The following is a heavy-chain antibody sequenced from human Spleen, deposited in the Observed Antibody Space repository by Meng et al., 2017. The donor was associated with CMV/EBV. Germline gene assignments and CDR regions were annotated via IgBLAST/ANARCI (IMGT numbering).Heavy chain of an antibody. V-gene: IGHV3-23*01. D-gene: IGHD2-2*01. Sequence: GESLKISCAASAFTFDNYAMTWVRQAPGKGLEWVSTISGSGARTNYADSVKGRFTFSRDNTKNTLYLQMNSLRGEDTAVYYCAKSWRASSSQSYFDYWGQGTLVTVSS. CDR1: AFTFDNYA. J-gene: IGHJ4*02. CDR3: AKSWRASSSQSYFDY. CDR2: ISGSGART.